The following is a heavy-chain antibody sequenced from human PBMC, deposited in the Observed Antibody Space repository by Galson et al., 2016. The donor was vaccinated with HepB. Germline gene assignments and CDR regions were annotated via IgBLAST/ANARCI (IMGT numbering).Heavy chain of an antibody. J-gene: IGHJ4*02. Sequence: EILSLTCTVSAGSSSDYYWSWIQQPPGKGLEWAGYINYSSSTYYNHSLKSRVTMSIDTSKNQFSLRMGSVTAADTAVYYCARHITFNYGGGTYFTAHFDYWGQGILV. CDR3: ARHITFNYGGGTYFTAHFDY. CDR1: AGSSSDYY. CDR2: INYSSST. V-gene: IGHV4-59*08. D-gene: IGHD2-21*01.